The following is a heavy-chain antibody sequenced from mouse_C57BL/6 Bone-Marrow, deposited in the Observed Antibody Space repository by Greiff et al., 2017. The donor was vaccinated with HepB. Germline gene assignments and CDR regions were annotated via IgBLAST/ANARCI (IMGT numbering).Heavy chain of an antibody. D-gene: IGHD1-1*01. J-gene: IGHJ2*01. CDR2: IWSGGST. Sequence: QVQLKQSGPGLVQPSQSLSITCTVSGFSLTSYGVHWVRQSPGKGLEWLGVIWSGGSTDYNAAFISRLSISKDNSKSQVFFKMNSLQADDTAIYYCARNPLHYYGSSYYFDYWGQGTTLTVSS. V-gene: IGHV2-2*01. CDR1: GFSLTSYG. CDR3: ARNPLHYYGSSYYFDY.